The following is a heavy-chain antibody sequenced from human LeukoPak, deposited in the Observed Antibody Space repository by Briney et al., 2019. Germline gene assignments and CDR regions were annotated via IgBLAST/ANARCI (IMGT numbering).Heavy chain of an antibody. D-gene: IGHD3-16*01. CDR3: ARVVVFGGYYYYYYYMDV. J-gene: IGHJ6*03. CDR2: INHSGST. Sequence: SQTLSLTCTVSGGSISSGDYYWSWIRQPPGKGLEWIGEINHSGSTNYNPSLKSRVTISVDTSKNQFSLKLSSVTAADTAVYYCARVVVFGGYYYYYYYMDVWGKGTTVTVSS. V-gene: IGHV4-30-4*08. CDR1: GGSISSGDYY.